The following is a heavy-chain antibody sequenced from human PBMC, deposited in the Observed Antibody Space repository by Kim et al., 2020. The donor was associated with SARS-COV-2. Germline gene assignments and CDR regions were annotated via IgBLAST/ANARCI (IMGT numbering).Heavy chain of an antibody. V-gene: IGHV3-33*01. CDR3: ARGYSSSFYYYYYMDV. Sequence: GGSLRLSCAASGFTFSSYGMHWVRQAPGKGLEWVAVIWYDGSNKYYADSVKGRFTISRDNSKNTLYLQMNSLRAEDTAVYYCARGYSSSFYYYYYMDVWGKGTTVTVSS. J-gene: IGHJ6*03. CDR2: IWYDGSNK. CDR1: GFTFSSYG. D-gene: IGHD6-6*01.